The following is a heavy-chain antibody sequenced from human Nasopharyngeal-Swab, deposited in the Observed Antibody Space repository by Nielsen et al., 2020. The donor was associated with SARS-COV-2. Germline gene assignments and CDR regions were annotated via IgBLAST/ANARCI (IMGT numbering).Heavy chain of an antibody. Sequence: GESLKISCAVSGFTFSSYWMNWVRQAPGKGLEWVANIKENGNEKQYVDSVKGRFTISRDNAKNSLYLQMNSLGAEDRAVYYCARAFGGGYYYGMDVGGQGTTVTVSS. J-gene: IGHJ6*02. CDR2: IKENGNEK. D-gene: IGHD3-10*01. CDR1: GFTFSSYW. V-gene: IGHV3-7*01. CDR3: ARAFGGGYYYGMDV.